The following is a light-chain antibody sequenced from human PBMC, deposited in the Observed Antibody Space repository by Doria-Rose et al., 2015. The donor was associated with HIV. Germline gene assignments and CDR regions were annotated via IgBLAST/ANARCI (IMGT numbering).Light chain of an antibody. CDR2: DGS. CDR1: QSLSSTY. Sequence: TQSPGTLSLSPRVRATPSCSASQSLSSTYLAWYQQNTRQAPSLLIYDGSTRATGIPDRFSASGSGTDFTLTINRLEPEDFALYYCHQYGTSWTFGQGTKAEI. J-gene: IGKJ1*01. CDR3: HQYGTSWT. V-gene: IGKV3-20*01.